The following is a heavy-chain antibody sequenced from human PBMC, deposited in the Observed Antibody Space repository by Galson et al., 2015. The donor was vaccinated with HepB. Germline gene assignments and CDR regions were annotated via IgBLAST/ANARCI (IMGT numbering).Heavy chain of an antibody. D-gene: IGHD4-17*01. J-gene: IGHJ4*02. CDR1: GFTFSSYG. CDR3: ARGGGDSPIDY. CDR2: ISRSNDI. Sequence: SLRLSCAASGFTFSSYGMNWVRQTPGKGLEWVSSISRSNDIYYADSVKGRFTISRDNAKNSLYLQTNSLRAEDTAVYYCARGGGDSPIDYWGQGTLVTVSS. V-gene: IGHV3-21*01.